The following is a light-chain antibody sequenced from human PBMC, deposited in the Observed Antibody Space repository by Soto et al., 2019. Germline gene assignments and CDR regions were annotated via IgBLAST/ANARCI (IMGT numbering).Light chain of an antibody. CDR3: SSYTSSSTLV. CDR1: SSDDGGYNY. CDR2: AVS. Sequence: QSVLTQPAAVSGSPGQSITISCTGTSSDDGGYNYVSWYQQHPGKAPKLMIYAVSNRPSVVSNRFSGSKSGNTASLALSALQAEDEADYYCSSYTSSSTLVFGTGTKATVL. J-gene: IGLJ1*01. V-gene: IGLV2-14*01.